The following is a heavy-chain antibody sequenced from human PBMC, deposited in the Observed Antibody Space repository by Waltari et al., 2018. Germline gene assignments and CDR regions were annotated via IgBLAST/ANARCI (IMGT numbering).Heavy chain of an antibody. CDR2: ISASGGAS. Sequence: EVQMLESGGGWVQPGGSLRLSCEASGFRFGSYAMSGVRQAPGKGLEWVSAISASGGASFFADAVKGRFTISRDNSKKTLTLQMNSLRADDTAVYYCSPDPISFTTSSVNWFDPWGPGTLVTVSS. CDR3: SPDPISFTTSSVNWFDP. CDR1: GFRFGSYA. V-gene: IGHV3-23*01. J-gene: IGHJ5*02. D-gene: IGHD6-6*01.